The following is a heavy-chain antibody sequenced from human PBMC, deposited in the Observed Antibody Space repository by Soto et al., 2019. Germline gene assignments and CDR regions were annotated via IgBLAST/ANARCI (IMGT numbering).Heavy chain of an antibody. CDR3: ARDPSTWIWFGESPLDY. CDR2: ITSSSIST. J-gene: IGHJ4*02. CDR1: GFTFSSFS. Sequence: GGSLRLSCAASGFTFSSFSMNWVRQAPGKGLEWLSFITSSSISTYYADSVKGRFTISRDNAKNTLYLQMNSLRAEDTAVYYCARDPSTWIWFGESPLDYWGQGTLVTVSS. V-gene: IGHV3-48*04. D-gene: IGHD3-10*01.